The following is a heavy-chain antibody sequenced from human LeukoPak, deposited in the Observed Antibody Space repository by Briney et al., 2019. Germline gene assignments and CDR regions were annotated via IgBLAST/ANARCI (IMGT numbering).Heavy chain of an antibody. Sequence: ASVKVSCKASGYTFTSYYMHWVRQAPGQGLEWMGIINPSGGSTSYAQKFQGRVTMTRNTSISTVYMELSSLRSEDTAVYYCARDLGVAYGSGSYLFDYWGQGTLVTVSS. CDR1: GYTFTSYY. D-gene: IGHD3-10*01. V-gene: IGHV1-46*01. CDR3: ARDLGVAYGSGSYLFDY. J-gene: IGHJ4*02. CDR2: INPSGGST.